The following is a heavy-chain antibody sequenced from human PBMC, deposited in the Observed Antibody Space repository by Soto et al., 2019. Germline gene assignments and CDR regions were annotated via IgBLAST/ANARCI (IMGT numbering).Heavy chain of an antibody. J-gene: IGHJ1*01. CDR3: VKDESIYWYRGHFRH. Sequence: EVQLVESGGGLVQPGRSLRLSCEASGFTFDDYAMHWVRQVPGKGLEWVSGINWNSGSIGYGDSVKGRFAISRDNAKNSLHLQMNSLSAEDTAFYYCVKDESIYWYRGHFRHWGQGTLVTVSS. V-gene: IGHV3-9*01. CDR2: INWNSGSI. CDR1: GFTFDDYA. D-gene: IGHD2-8*02.